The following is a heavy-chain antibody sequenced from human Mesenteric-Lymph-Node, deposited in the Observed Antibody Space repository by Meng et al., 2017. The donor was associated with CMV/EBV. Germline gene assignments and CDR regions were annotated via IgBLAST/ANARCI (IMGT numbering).Heavy chain of an antibody. D-gene: IGHD6-13*01. J-gene: IGHJ4*02. V-gene: IGHV3-33*01. CDR3: ARYRRRYSSRQAPDY. CDR1: GFTFRRYG. Sequence: SGFTFRRYGMNGVRPAPGKGREWVAVIWDDGSNKDYADSVKGLFTISTDNSKNTLYLQMNSLRAEDTAVYYCARYRRRYSSRQAPDYWGQGTLVTVSS. CDR2: IWDDGSNK.